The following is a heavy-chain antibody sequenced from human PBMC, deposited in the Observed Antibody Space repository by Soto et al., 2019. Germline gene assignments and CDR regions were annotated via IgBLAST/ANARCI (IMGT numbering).Heavy chain of an antibody. CDR1: GFTFSSYA. J-gene: IGHJ4*02. V-gene: IGHV3-23*01. Sequence: PGGSLRLSCAASGFTFSSYAMSWVRQAPGKGLEWVSGISGSGGSTYYADSVKGRFTISRDDSKNTLYLQMNSLRAEDTAIFYCARDPFVYYVNYFDNWGQGTLVTVSS. CDR2: ISGSGGST. D-gene: IGHD1-26*01. CDR3: ARDPFVYYVNYFDN.